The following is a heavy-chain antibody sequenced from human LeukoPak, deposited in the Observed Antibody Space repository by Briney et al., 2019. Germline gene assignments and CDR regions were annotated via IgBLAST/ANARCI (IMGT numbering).Heavy chain of an antibody. CDR3: ARGLVAYSSGLNPYYFDY. D-gene: IGHD3-10*01. CDR1: GYSFTDSW. CDR2: IYPGDSDT. Sequence: GESLKISCQASGYSFTDSWIGWVRQMPGRGLEWMGFIYPGDSDTRYSPSFQGQVTISADESMSTAYLQWSRLKASDTAMYYCARGLVAYSSGLNPYYFDYWGQGTLVTVSS. V-gene: IGHV5-51*01. J-gene: IGHJ4*02.